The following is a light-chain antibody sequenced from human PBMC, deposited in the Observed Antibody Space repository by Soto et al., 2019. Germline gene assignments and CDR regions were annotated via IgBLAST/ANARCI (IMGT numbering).Light chain of an antibody. CDR1: QSISSW. J-gene: IGKJ1*01. Sequence: GDRVTITCRASQSISSWLAWYQQKPGKAPKLLIYDASSLESGVPSRFSGSGSGTEFTLTISRLQPDDFATYYCQQSYSTPWTFGQGTKVDIK. V-gene: IGKV1-5*01. CDR2: DAS. CDR3: QQSYSTPWT.